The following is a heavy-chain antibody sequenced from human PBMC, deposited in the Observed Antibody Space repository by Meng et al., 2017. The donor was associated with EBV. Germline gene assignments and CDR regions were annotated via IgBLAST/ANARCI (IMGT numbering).Heavy chain of an antibody. CDR2: FLPRLGAP. J-gene: IGHJ4*02. Sequence: QVQLGQPAAQVKKPGPWVKVSCKTSGGPFRYYAISWVRQAPGQGLEWLGGFLPRLGAPNYAQKFHGRVKITADESTSTHYMDLSSLRSEDTAIYYCASESGRGYTPDYWGQGTLVTVSS. CDR3: ASESGRGYTPDY. V-gene: IGHV1-69*01. D-gene: IGHD3-10*01. CDR1: GGPFRYYA.